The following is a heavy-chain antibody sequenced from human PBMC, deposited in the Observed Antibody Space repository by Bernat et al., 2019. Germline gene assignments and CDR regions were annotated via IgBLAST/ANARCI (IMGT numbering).Heavy chain of an antibody. D-gene: IGHD3-10*01. CDR3: AGDTNMVLSP. V-gene: IGHV3-30-3*01. CDR1: GFTFSNYG. Sequence: QVQLVESGGGVVQPGRSLRLSCAASGFTFSNYGMHWVRQAPGKGLEWVAVISHDETYKYYADSVKGRFTISRDNSKNTLSLQMNSLRVEDTAVYYCAGDTNMVLSPWGQGTLVTVSS. J-gene: IGHJ5*02. CDR2: ISHDETYK.